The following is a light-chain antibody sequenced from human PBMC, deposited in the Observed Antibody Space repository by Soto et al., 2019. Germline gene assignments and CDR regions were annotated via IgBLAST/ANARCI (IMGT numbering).Light chain of an antibody. V-gene: IGKV1-39*01. CDR1: QSLSSY. CDR3: QQSYSTIT. CDR2: AAS. J-gene: IGKJ5*01. Sequence: DIEMTQSPSSFSPSTADRGTISCRASQSLSSYLNWYQQKPGKAPKLLIYAASSLQSGVPSRFSGSGSGTDFTLTISSKQPEDFATYYCQQSYSTITVGQGTRLDIK.